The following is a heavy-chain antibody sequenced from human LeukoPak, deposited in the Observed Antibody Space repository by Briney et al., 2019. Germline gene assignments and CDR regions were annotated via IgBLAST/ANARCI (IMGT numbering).Heavy chain of an antibody. CDR1: GVSIRSISNF. J-gene: IGHJ4*02. CDR3: ARRWWLRGPDVLIPFDY. D-gene: IGHD5-12*01. CDR2: SYYSGIT. Sequence: SETLSLTCTVSGVSIRSISNFWGWLRQPPGRGREWIGNSYYSGITNYNPSLKSRFTISLDTSKNQFSLKLTSVTAADTAVYYCARRWWLRGPDVLIPFDYWGQGTLVSVSS. V-gene: IGHV4-39*01.